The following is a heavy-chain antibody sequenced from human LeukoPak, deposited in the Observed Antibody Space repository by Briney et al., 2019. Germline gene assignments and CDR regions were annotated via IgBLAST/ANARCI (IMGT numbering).Heavy chain of an antibody. J-gene: IGHJ4*02. V-gene: IGHV3-30*03. Sequence: PGGSLRLSCAASGFTFSSYGMHWVRQAPGKGLEWVAVISYDGSNKYYADSVKGRFTISRDNSKNTLYLQLNSLRAEDTAVYYCARRNNYCGDYWGQGTLVTVSS. D-gene: IGHD4-11*01. CDR3: ARRNNYCGDY. CDR1: GFTFSSYG. CDR2: ISYDGSNK.